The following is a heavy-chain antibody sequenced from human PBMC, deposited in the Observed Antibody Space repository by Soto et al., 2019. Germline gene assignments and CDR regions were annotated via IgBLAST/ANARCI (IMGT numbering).Heavy chain of an antibody. D-gene: IGHD4-17*01. Sequence: EVQLLESGGGLVQPGGSLRLSCAASGFTFSSYAMSWVRQAPGKGLEWVSAISGSGGSTYYADSVKGRFTISRDNSKNTLYLQMNSLRAEDTAVYYCAKDKTDGDYRSEYFQHWGQGTLVTVSS. J-gene: IGHJ1*01. CDR3: AKDKTDGDYRSEYFQH. CDR2: ISGSGGST. CDR1: GFTFSSYA. V-gene: IGHV3-23*01.